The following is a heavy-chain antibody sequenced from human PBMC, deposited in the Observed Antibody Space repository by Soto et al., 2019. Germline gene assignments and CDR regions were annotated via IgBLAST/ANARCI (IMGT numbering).Heavy chain of an antibody. CDR2: FFYSWGT. J-gene: IGHJ4*02. CDR3: AGGTDGKKVAY. V-gene: IGHV4-61*03. CDR1: GGPLHHGTFF. Sequence: QVAPQESGPRPVEFSETLFPPWHVPGGPLHHGTFFWNWNPPPPREGPGWVGYFFYSWGTNYNPSLESRLTMSVDMSKNHFSLKLSSVTAADTAVYYCAGGTDGKKVAYWGQGTLVTVSS. D-gene: IGHD5-12*01.